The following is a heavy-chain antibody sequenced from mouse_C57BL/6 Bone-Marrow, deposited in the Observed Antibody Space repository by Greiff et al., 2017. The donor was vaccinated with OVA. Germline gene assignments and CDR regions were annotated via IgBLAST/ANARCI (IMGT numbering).Heavy chain of an antibody. CDR1: GFNIKDYY. J-gene: IGHJ2*01. Sequence: VQLQQSGAELVKPGASVKLSCTASGFNIKDYYMHWVKQRTEQGLEWIGRIDPEDGETKHAPKFQGKATITADTSSNTAYLQLSSLTSEDTAVYYCARSVITTVVAPNYFDYWGQGTTLTVSS. V-gene: IGHV14-2*01. CDR3: ARSVITTVVAPNYFDY. D-gene: IGHD1-1*01. CDR2: IDPEDGET.